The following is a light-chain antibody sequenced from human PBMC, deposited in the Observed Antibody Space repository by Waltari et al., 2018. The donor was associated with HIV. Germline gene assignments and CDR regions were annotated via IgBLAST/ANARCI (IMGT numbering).Light chain of an antibody. CDR2: DGS. J-gene: IGLJ1*01. CDR3: SSYTSSSTLYV. Sequence: QSALTQPASVSGSPGQSITISCTGTSSDVGGYNYVSWYQQHPGKATKLVIYDGSNRPSGFSNRFSGSKSGNTASLTISVLQAEDEADYYCSSYTSSSTLYVFGTGTKVTVL. CDR1: SSDVGGYNY. V-gene: IGLV2-14*01.